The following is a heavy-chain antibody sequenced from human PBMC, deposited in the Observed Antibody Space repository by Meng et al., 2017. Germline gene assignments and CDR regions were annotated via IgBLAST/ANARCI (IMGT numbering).Heavy chain of an antibody. CDR2: INHSGST. Sequence: SETLSLTCTVSGGSISSYYWSWIRQPPGKGLEWIGEINHSGSTNYNPSLKSRVTISVDTYKNQLSLKLSSVTAADTAVYYCATWNDRSGFGGYFDYWGQGTLVTVSS. CDR3: ATWNDRSGFGGYFDY. J-gene: IGHJ4*02. CDR1: GGSISSYY. V-gene: IGHV4-34*01. D-gene: IGHD3-22*01.